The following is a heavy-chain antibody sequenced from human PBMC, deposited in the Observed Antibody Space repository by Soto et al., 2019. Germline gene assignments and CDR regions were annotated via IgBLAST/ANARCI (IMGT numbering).Heavy chain of an antibody. V-gene: IGHV4-61*01. CDR3: ARSAGVVVDY. CDR2: ISYSGRT. D-gene: IGHD2-21*01. CDR1: GGSVSSGSYY. Sequence: QVQLQESGPGLGKPSETLSLTCSVSGGSVSSGSYYWSWIRQPPGKGLEWIGYISYSGRTNYNPSLQSRVTIAVHTSKNQFSLKLSSVTAAATAMYYCARSAGVVVDYWGQGTLVTVTS. J-gene: IGHJ4*02.